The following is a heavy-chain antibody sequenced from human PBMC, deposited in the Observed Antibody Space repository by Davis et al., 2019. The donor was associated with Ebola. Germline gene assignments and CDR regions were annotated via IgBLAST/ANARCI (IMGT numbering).Heavy chain of an antibody. V-gene: IGHV3-21*04. CDR1: GFTFSSYS. D-gene: IGHD3-10*01. CDR3: ARRGEASPDSGKYYFDD. J-gene: IGHJ4*02. CDR2: ISSSSSYI. Sequence: GGSLRLSCAASGFTFSSYSMNWVRQAPGKGLEWVSSISSSSSYIYYADSVKGRFTISRDNSKSTLYLQMNSLRAEDTAVYYCARRGEASPDSGKYYFDDWGQGTLVTVSS.